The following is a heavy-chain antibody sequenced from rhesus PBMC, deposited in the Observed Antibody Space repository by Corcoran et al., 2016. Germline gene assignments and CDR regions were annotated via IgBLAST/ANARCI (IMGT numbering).Heavy chain of an antibody. J-gene: IGHJ3*01. CDR1: VGSISDSYR. D-gene: IGHD4-29*01. CDR3: ARSGSNYVRGAFDF. CDR2: ISGSSTSN. Sequence: QVQLQESGPGVVKPSETLSLTCAVSVGSISDSYRWTWFRQPPGQGLQWIGYISGSSTSNNYNPSIKSRVTNSKDTSKNQFSLKLSSVTAADTAVYYCARSGSNYVRGAFDFWGQGLRVTVSS. V-gene: IGHV4S10*01.